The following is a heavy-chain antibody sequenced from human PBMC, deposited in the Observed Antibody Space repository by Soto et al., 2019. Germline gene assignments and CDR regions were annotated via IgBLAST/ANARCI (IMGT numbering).Heavy chain of an antibody. V-gene: IGHV4-34*01. Sequence: SETLSLTCAVYGGSFSGYYWSWIRQPPGKGLEWIGEINHSGSTSYNPSLKSRVTISVDTSKNQFSLKLSSVTAADTAVYYCARSSSGWYSSYWGQGTLVTVSS. CDR1: GGSFSGYY. D-gene: IGHD6-19*01. CDR3: ARSSSGWYSSY. J-gene: IGHJ4*02. CDR2: INHSGST.